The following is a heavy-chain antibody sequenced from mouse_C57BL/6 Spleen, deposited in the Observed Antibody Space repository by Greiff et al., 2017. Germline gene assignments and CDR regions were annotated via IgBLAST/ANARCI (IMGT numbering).Heavy chain of an antibody. CDR2: INPYNGGT. CDR1: GYTFTDYY. D-gene: IGHD1-1*01. J-gene: IGHJ2*01. V-gene: IGHV1-19*01. Sequence: EVQLQQSGPVLVKPGASVKMSCKASGYTFTDYYMNWVKQSHGKSLEWIGVINPYNGGTSYNQKFKGKATLTVDKSSSTAYMELNSLTSEDSAVYYCARASSTTVVATEYYFDDWGQGTTLTVSS. CDR3: ARASSTTVVATEYYFDD.